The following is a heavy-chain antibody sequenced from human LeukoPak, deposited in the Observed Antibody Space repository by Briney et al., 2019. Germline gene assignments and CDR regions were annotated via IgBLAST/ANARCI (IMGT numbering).Heavy chain of an antibody. D-gene: IGHD6-19*01. CDR3: ALHQSGSGWYTAFDY. J-gene: IGHJ4*02. CDR1: GFTFSSYA. Sequence: GGSLRLSCAASGFTFSSYAMHWVRQAPGTGLEWVAVVSYDGSNKYYADSMKGRFTISRDNSKNTVYLQMNSLRAEDTAVYYCALHQSGSGWYTAFDYWGQGTLVTVSS. CDR2: VSYDGSNK. V-gene: IGHV3-30*04.